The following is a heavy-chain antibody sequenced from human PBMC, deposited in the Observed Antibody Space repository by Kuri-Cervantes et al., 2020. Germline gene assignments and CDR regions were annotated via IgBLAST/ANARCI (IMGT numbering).Heavy chain of an antibody. CDR3: ARFGDYDILTGFDY. CDR1: GGSFSGYY. V-gene: IGHV4-59*01. D-gene: IGHD3-9*01. CDR2: IYYSGST. J-gene: IGHJ4*02. Sequence: ESLKISCAVYGGSFSGYYWSWIRQSPGKGLEWIGYIYYSGSTNYNPSLKSRVTISVDTSKNQFSLKLSSVTAADTAVYYCARFGDYDILTGFDYWGQGTLVTVSS.